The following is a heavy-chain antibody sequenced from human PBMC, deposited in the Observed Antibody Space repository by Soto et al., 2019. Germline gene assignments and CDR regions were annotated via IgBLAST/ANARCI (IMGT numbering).Heavy chain of an antibody. CDR3: ARSDYGSGSYRYFDY. D-gene: IGHD3-10*01. J-gene: IGHJ4*02. CDR2: IIPILGIA. V-gene: IGHV1-69*02. Sequence: SVKVSCKASGGTFSSYTISWVRQAPGQGLEWMGRIIPILGIANYAQKFQGRVTITADKSTSTAYMELSSLRSEDTAVYYCARSDYGSGSYRYFDYWGQGTLVTVSS. CDR1: GGTFSSYT.